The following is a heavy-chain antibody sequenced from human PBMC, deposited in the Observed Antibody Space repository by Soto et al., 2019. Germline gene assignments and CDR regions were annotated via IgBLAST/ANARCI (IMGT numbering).Heavy chain of an antibody. V-gene: IGHV1-69*15. Sequence: QVQLVQSGAEVKKPGSSVKVSCKASGGTFSNYAITWVRQAPGQGLEWLGRIIPIFGSANYAQKFQGRVTITADESTSTASLERSSLRSDDTAVYHCAKDGGKDGYFGNWFDPWGQGTLVTVSS. CDR1: GGTFSNYA. J-gene: IGHJ5*02. CDR3: AKDGGKDGYFGNWFDP. D-gene: IGHD5-12*01. CDR2: IIPIFGSA.